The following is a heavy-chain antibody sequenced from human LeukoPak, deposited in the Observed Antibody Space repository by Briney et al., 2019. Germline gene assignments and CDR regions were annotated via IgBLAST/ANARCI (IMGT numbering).Heavy chain of an antibody. D-gene: IGHD4-23*01. Sequence: PGGSLRLSCAASGFSFSTSGMHWVRQAPGKGLEWLAVISYDATNEYYADPVKGRFTISRDNSRNTLYLQTSDLRPEDTAVYYCAKSMTTVVNPFDFWGQGTLVTVSS. J-gene: IGHJ4*02. CDR1: GFSFSTSG. V-gene: IGHV3-30*18. CDR3: AKSMTTVVNPFDF. CDR2: ISYDATNE.